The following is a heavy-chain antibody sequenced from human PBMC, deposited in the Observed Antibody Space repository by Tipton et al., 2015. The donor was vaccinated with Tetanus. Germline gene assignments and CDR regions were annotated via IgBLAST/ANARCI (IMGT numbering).Heavy chain of an antibody. CDR3: AKDTGVTPHYGMDV. V-gene: IGHV3-21*04. J-gene: IGHJ6*02. Sequence: SLRLSCAASGFTFNTYTMNWVRQAPGKGLEWISSISGTGNYIYYADSVKGRFTISRDNAEKSLYLQMNSLRAEDTALYYCAKDTGVTPHYGMDVWGQGTTVTVSS. CDR2: ISGTGNYI. D-gene: IGHD2-21*02. CDR1: GFTFNTYT.